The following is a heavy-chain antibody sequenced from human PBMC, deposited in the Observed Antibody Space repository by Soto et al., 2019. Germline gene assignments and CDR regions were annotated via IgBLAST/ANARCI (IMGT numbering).Heavy chain of an antibody. CDR2: ISGSGGST. V-gene: IGHV3-23*01. CDR3: AKLPAAQSYFDF. Sequence: EVQLLDSGGGLVQPGGSLRLSCAASGFTFITYAMSWVRQAPGKGLEWVSIISGSGGSTYYPDSVKGRFTISRDNFKNTLYLQMNSLRPDDTAVYYCAKLPAAQSYFDFWGQGTLVTVSS. CDR1: GFTFITYA. J-gene: IGHJ4*02. D-gene: IGHD2-2*01.